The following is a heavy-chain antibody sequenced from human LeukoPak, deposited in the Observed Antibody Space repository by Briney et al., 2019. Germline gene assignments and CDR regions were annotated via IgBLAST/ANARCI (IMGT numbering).Heavy chain of an antibody. D-gene: IGHD5-12*01. J-gene: IGHJ5*02. CDR2: IYHSGST. CDR1: GGSISSSSYY. Sequence: SETLSLTCTVSGGSISSSSYYWGWIRQPPGKGLEWIVSIYHSGSTYYNPSLKSRVTISVDTSKNQFSLKLSSVTAADTAVYYCARSNSGYVLTNWFDPWGQGTLVTVSS. V-gene: IGHV4-39*07. CDR3: ARSNSGYVLTNWFDP.